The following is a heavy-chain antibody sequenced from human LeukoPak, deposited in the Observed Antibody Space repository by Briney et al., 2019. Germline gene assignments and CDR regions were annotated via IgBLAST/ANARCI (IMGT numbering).Heavy chain of an antibody. CDR1: GFTFSSYA. CDR2: ISYDGSNK. J-gene: IGHJ4*02. Sequence: AGGSLRLSCAASGFTFSSYAMHWVRQAPGKGLEWVAVISYDGSNKYYADSVKGRFTISRDNSKNTLYLQMNSLRAEDTAVYYCAREGIAVAGFFDYWGQGTLDTVSS. D-gene: IGHD6-19*01. V-gene: IGHV3-30-3*01. CDR3: AREGIAVAGFFDY.